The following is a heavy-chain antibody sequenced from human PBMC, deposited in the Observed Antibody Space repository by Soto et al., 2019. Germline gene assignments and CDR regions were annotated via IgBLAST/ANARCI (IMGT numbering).Heavy chain of an antibody. CDR3: ARVTSMVRGVIDNWFDP. D-gene: IGHD3-10*01. CDR1: GGTFSSYA. CDR2: IIPMYGPA. J-gene: IGHJ5*02. V-gene: IGHV1-69*01. Sequence: QVPLVQSGAEVKKPGSSVTVSCKASGGTFSSYAIHWVRQAPGQGLEWMGGIIPMYGPAKYAQRFQGRVTIDADASTTTVYMELTSLTSPDTAVYYCARVTSMVRGVIDNWFDPWGHGPLVTVSS.